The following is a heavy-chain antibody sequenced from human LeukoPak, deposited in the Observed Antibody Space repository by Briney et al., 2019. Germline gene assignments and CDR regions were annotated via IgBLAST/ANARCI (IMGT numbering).Heavy chain of an antibody. CDR1: GGSISSGGYS. V-gene: IGHV4-30-4*07. CDR3: ARVVAAAGNNWFDP. J-gene: IGHJ5*02. D-gene: IGHD6-13*01. CDR2: IHDSGST. Sequence: SETLSLTCAVSGGSISSGGYSWSWIRQTPGKGLEWIAYIHDSGSTYYNPTLKSRVSISIDTSKNQFSLKLNSVTAADTAVYYCARVVAAAGNNWFDPWGQGTLVTVSS.